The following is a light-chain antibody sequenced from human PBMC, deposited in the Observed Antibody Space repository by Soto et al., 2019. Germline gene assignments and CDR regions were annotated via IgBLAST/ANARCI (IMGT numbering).Light chain of an antibody. CDR3: LQHDNVPT. CDR1: QDISNS. J-gene: IGKJ2*01. V-gene: IGKV1-33*01. Sequence: DIQMTQSPSSLSASVGDRVTITCQASQDISNSLSWYQQKPGKAPKLLITDAATLEAGVPSRFSGSGSGTDFTFTISSLQPVDFATYFCLQHDNVPTFGLGTKLEVK. CDR2: DAA.